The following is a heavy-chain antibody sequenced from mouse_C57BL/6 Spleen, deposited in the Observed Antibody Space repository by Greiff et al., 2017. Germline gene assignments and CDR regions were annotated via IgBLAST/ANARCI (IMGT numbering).Heavy chain of an antibody. V-gene: IGHV5-17*01. J-gene: IGHJ4*01. Sequence: DVKLQESGGGLVKPGGSLKLSCAASGFTFSDYGMHWVRQAPEKGLEWVAYISSGSSTIYYADTVKGRFTISRDNAKNTLFLQMTSLRSEDTAMYYCARHDYYAMDYWGQGTSVTVSS. CDR1: GFTFSDYG. CDR3: ARHDYYAMDY. CDR2: ISSGSSTI.